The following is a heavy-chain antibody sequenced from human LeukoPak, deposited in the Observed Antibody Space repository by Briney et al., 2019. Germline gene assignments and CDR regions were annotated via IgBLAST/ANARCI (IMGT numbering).Heavy chain of an antibody. CDR3: AREMTIITYSFDS. J-gene: IGHJ4*02. Sequence: GGSLRLSCAASGFTFSSYSMNWVRQAPGKGLEWVSSTSSSSSYIYYADSVKGRFTISRDNAKNSLYLQMNSLRAEDTAVYYCAREMTIITYSFDSWGQGTLVTVSS. V-gene: IGHV3-21*04. D-gene: IGHD5-24*01. CDR1: GFTFSSYS. CDR2: TSSSSSYI.